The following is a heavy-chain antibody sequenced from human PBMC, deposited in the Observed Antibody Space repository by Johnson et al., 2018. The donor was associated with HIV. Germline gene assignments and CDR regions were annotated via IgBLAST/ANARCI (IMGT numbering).Heavy chain of an antibody. CDR1: GFTFSSSG. V-gene: IGHV3-30*03. D-gene: IGHD3-3*01. J-gene: IGHJ3*02. Sequence: QVQLVESGGGVVQPGRSLRLSCAASGFTFSSSGMHWVRQAPGKGLEWVAVISYDGGEKYYADSVKGRFTISRDNTKNTLYLQMNSLRPEDTAVYYCAREFTLDWLNPTIWGQGTMVTVSS. CDR3: AREFTLDWLNPTI. CDR2: ISYDGGEK.